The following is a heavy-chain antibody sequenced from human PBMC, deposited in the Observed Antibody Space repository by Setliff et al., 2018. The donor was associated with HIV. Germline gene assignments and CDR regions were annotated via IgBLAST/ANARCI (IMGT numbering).Heavy chain of an antibody. Sequence: GASVKVSCKASGYTFTSCDIHWVRQATGQGLEWMGWMNPNSGDTGYAQKSQGRVSMTRDTSISTAYMELNNLKFEDTAVYYCARARRDSYDRGRRNHYYIDVWGKGTTVTVSS. D-gene: IGHD3-22*01. CDR1: GYTFTSCD. J-gene: IGHJ6*03. CDR2: MNPNSGDT. CDR3: ARARRDSYDRGRRNHYYIDV. V-gene: IGHV1-8*02.